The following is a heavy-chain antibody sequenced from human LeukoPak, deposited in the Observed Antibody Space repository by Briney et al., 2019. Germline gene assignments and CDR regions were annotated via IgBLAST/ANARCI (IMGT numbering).Heavy chain of an antibody. Sequence: PSQTLSLTCAISGDSVSSNSAAWNWIRQSPSRGLEWLGRTYYRSKWYNDYAVSVKSRITINPDTSKSQFSLQLNSVTPEDTAVYYCARQDYYDSSGYYYFDYWGQGTLVTVSS. CDR3: ARQDYYDSSGYYYFDY. J-gene: IGHJ4*02. D-gene: IGHD3-22*01. CDR2: TYYRSKWYN. CDR1: GDSVSSNSAA. V-gene: IGHV6-1*01.